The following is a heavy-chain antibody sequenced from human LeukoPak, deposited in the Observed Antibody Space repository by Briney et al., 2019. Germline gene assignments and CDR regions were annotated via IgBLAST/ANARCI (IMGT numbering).Heavy chain of an antibody. Sequence: ASVKVSCKASGYTFTSYDISWVRQAPGQGLEWMGWISAYNGNTNYAQKLQGRVTMTTDTSTSTAYMELRSLRSDDTAVYYCARDLEEYSSGWYVRGAFDYWGQGTLVTVSS. CDR2: ISAYNGNT. CDR3: ARDLEEYSSGWYVRGAFDY. V-gene: IGHV1-18*01. D-gene: IGHD6-19*01. CDR1: GYTFTSYD. J-gene: IGHJ4*02.